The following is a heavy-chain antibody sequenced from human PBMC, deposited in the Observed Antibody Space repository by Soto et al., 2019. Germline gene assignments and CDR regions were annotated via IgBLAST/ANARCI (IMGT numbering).Heavy chain of an antibody. D-gene: IGHD5-18*01. CDR3: ESGIQLWLRRINNGYSG. CDR1: GGTFSTYA. J-gene: IGHJ4*02. Sequence: QVQLVQSGAEVKKPESSVKVSCKAPGGTFSTYAISWVRQAPGQGLEWMGGIIPMFGTANYAQRFQDRVTMTANESTNTVYMALSRLRSEDTAVYCCESGIQLWLRRINNGYSGWGQGTLVNVSS. V-gene: IGHV1-69*12. CDR2: IIPMFGTA.